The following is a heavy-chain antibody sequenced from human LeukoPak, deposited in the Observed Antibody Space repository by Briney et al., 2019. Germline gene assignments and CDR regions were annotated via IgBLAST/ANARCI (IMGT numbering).Heavy chain of an antibody. D-gene: IGHD6-13*01. CDR3: ARDAGAAAYIGTGYNWFDP. CDR2: INPNSGGT. CDR1: GYTFTGYY. V-gene: IGHV1-2*02. J-gene: IGHJ5*02. Sequence: ASVKVSCKASGYTFTGYYMHWVRQAPGQGLEWMGWINPNSGGTNYAQNFQGRVTMTRDTSISTAYMELSRLRSDDTAVYYCARDAGAAAYIGTGYNWFDPWGQGTLVTVSS.